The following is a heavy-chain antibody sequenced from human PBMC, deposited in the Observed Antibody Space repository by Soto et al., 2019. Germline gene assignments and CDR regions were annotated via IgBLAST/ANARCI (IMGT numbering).Heavy chain of an antibody. J-gene: IGHJ4*02. CDR1: GFTFSSYW. D-gene: IGHD1-1*01. CDR2: INSGGSV. CDR3: ARGHGRLEPVY. Sequence: LRLSCAASGFTFSSYWMNWVRQAPGKGLVFVSGINSGGSVYADSVKGRFTISRDTAKNTLYLDMNSLRVEDTAVYYCARGHGRLEPVYWGQGALVTVSS. V-gene: IGHV3-74*03.